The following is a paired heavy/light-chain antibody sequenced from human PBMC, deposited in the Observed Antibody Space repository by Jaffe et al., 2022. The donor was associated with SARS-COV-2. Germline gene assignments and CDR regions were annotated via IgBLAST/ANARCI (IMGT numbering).Light chain of an antibody. CDR2: EVS. CDR3: ASFSTSNTLDYV. Sequence: QSALTQPASVSGSPGQSITISCIGTSSDVGGFNYVSWYQQHPGKVPKVVIYEVSNRPSGVSNRFSGSKSGNTASLTISGLQAEDEADYYCASFSTSNTLDYVFGTGTRVTVL. V-gene: IGLV2-14*03. J-gene: IGLJ1*01. CDR1: SSDVGGFNY.
Heavy chain of an antibody. Sequence: EVQLVQSGAEVKQPGESLKISCEVSGHSFTTYFIGWVRQMPGKGLELMGIIYPYNSDTRYGPSLQGQVTIAVDKSTNTAYLQWSSLKASDTAIYYCARRGNGWVFDSWGQGTLVTVSS. CDR1: GHSFTTYF. CDR2: IYPYNSDT. D-gene: IGHD6-19*01. V-gene: IGHV5-51*01. CDR3: ARRGNGWVFDS. J-gene: IGHJ4*02.